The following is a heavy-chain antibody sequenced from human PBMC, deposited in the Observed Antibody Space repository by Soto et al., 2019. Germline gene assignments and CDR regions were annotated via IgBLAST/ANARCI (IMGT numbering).Heavy chain of an antibody. Sequence: VALELACSASGFTFSSYAMSCVRQAPGKGLGWVSAIIGSGGSTYYADSVEGRFTISRDNSKNTLYLQMNSLRAEDTAVYYCARGYDFWSGAHGLDPWGQGTVVTVSS. V-gene: IGHV3-23*01. CDR3: ARGYDFWSGAHGLDP. CDR1: GFTFSSYA. D-gene: IGHD3-3*01. J-gene: IGHJ5*02. CDR2: IIGSGGST.